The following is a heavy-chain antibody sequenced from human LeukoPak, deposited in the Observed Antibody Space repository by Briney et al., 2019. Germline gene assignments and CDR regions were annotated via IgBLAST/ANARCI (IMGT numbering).Heavy chain of an antibody. CDR1: GYSFTSYW. CDR3: ASSYDFWSGLGENDAFDI. J-gene: IGHJ3*02. Sequence: GESLKISCKGSGYSFTSYWIGWVRQMPGKGLEWLGIIYPDDSNTIYSPSFQGQVTFSAGTSISTAYLQWSSLKASDTAIYYCASSYDFWSGLGENDAFDIWGQGTMVTVSS. CDR2: IYPDDSNT. D-gene: IGHD3-3*01. V-gene: IGHV5-51*01.